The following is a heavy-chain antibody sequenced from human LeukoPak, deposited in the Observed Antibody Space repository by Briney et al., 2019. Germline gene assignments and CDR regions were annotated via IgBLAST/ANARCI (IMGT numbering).Heavy chain of an antibody. J-gene: IGHJ4*02. V-gene: IGHV3-7*03. CDR1: GFTFSSYW. CDR2: IKQDGSEK. CDR3: ASLYTSSWFGY. Sequence: GGSLRLSCAASGFTFSSYWMSWVRQAPGKGLEWVANIKQDGSEKYYVDSVKGRFTISRDNAKNSLYLQVNSLRAEDTAVYYCASLYTSSWFGYWGQGTLVTVSS. D-gene: IGHD6-13*01.